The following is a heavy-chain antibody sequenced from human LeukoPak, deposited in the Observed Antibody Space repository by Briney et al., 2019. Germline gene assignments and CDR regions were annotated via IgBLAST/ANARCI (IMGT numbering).Heavy chain of an antibody. D-gene: IGHD6-13*01. CDR1: GFTFSSYA. J-gene: IGHJ4*02. CDR3: ARSNRGIAAAASGY. CDR2: ISSNGGST. Sequence: GGSLRLSCAASGFTFSSYAMHWVRQAPGKGLEYVSAISSNGGSTYYANSVKGRFTISRDNSKNTLYLQMGSLRAEDMAVYYCARSNRGIAAAASGYRGQGTLVTVSS. V-gene: IGHV3-64*01.